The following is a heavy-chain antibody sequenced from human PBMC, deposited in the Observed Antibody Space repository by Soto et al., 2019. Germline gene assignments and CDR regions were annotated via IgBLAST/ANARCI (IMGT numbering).Heavy chain of an antibody. CDR2: INHSGST. CDR3: ARGRHRFDP. V-gene: IGHV4-34*01. J-gene: IGHJ5*02. CDR1: GGSFSGYY. Sequence: SETLSLTCAVYGGSFSGYYWSWIRQPPGKGLEWIGEINHSGSTNYNPSLKSRVTISVDTSKNQFSLKLSSVTAADTAVYYCARGRHRFDPWGQVTLVTVSS.